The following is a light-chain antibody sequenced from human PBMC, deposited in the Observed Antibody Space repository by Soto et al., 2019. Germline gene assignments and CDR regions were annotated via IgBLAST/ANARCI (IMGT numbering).Light chain of an antibody. CDR1: QSISSY. V-gene: IGKV1-5*01. CDR3: QPDSSYPLT. CDR2: DAS. Sequence: DIQMIQSPSTLSASVGDRVTIACRASQSISSYLAWYQRTPGKAPKLLIYDASNLETGVPSRFSGSGSGTEFTLTISILQPDDFATYDCQPDSSYPLTFGGGTKVDIK. J-gene: IGKJ4*01.